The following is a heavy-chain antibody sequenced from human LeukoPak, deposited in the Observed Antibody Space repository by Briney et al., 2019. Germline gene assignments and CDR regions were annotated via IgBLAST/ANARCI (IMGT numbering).Heavy chain of an antibody. D-gene: IGHD3-16*01. Sequence: SETLSLTCAVYGGSFSGYYWSWIRQPPGKGLEWIGEINHSGSTNYNPSLKSRVTISVDTSKNQFSLKLSSVTAADTAVYYCARNGNMMPWSYWGQGTLVTVSS. J-gene: IGHJ4*02. V-gene: IGHV4-34*01. CDR1: GGSFSGYY. CDR2: INHSGST. CDR3: ARNGNMMPWSY.